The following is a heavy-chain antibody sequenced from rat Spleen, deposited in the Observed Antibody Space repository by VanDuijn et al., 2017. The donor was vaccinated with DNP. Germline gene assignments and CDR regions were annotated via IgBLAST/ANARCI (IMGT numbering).Heavy chain of an antibody. V-gene: IGHV3-3*01. CDR2: INSAGST. CDR3: ARWTRYFDY. J-gene: IGHJ2*01. CDR1: GYSITSNY. Sequence: EVQLQESGPGLVKSAQSLFLTCSVTGYSITSNYWAWIRKFPGNKLEWMGYINSAGSTNYNPSLKSRISITRDTSKNHFFLHLNSVTTEDTATYYCARWTRYFDYWGQGVMVTVSS. D-gene: IGHD1-7*01.